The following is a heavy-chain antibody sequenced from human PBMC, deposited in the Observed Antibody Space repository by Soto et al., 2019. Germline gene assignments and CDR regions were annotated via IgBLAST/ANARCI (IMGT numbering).Heavy chain of an antibody. J-gene: IGHJ2*01. D-gene: IGHD5-18*01. V-gene: IGHV4-39*01. CDR1: GGSISSSSYY. CDR3: ASHTRIQLWLRYFDR. Sequence: QLQLQESGPGLVKPSETLSLTCTVSGGSISSSSYYWGWIRQPPGKGLEWIGSIYYSGSTYYNPSLKSRVTITVDTAKNQFSLKLSSVTAADTAVYYCASHTRIQLWLRYFDRWGRGTLVTVSS. CDR2: IYYSGST.